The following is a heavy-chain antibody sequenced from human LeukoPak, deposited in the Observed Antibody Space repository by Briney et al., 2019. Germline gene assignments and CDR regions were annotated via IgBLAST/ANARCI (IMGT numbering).Heavy chain of an antibody. V-gene: IGHV4-4*02. D-gene: IGHD3-10*01. CDR3: ASFTMVRGVIADRDY. CDR1: GDSITSNNW. Sequence: SETLSLTCAVSGDSITSNNWWAWVRQPPGKGLEWIGEINHSGSTNYNPSLKSRVTISVDTSKNQFSLKLSSVTAADTAVYYCASFTMVRGVIADRDYWGQGTLVTVSS. J-gene: IGHJ4*02. CDR2: INHSGST.